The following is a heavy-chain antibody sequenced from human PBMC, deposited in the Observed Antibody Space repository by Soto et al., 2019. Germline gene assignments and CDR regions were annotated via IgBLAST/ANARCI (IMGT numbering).Heavy chain of an antibody. D-gene: IGHD3-3*01. CDR1: GFTFSGSA. Sequence: PGGSLRLSCAASGFTFSGSAMHWVRQASGKGLEWVGRIRSKANSYATAYAASVKGRFTISRDDSKNKAYLQMKSLKTEDTAVYYCTSGWPYYVFWSGYYPNRMSSGNYYYYGMDVWGQGTTVTVSS. V-gene: IGHV3-73*01. J-gene: IGHJ6*02. CDR3: TSGWPYYVFWSGYYPNRMSSGNYYYYGMDV. CDR2: IRSKANSYAT.